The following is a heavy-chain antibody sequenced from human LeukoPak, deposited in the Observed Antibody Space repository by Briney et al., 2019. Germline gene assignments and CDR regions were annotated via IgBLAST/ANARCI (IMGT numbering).Heavy chain of an antibody. D-gene: IGHD2-2*01. V-gene: IGHV3-23*01. J-gene: IGHJ6*02. CDR3: AKDSAVVPAAPYGMDV. CDR2: IGVIGGNT. CDR1: GFPFSSYA. Sequence: GGSLRLSCASSGFPFSSYAMSWVRQAPGKGLEWVSTIGVIGGNTYYADSVKGRFTISRDNSRNTLYLQMDSLGAEDTALYYCAKDSAVVPAAPYGMDVWGQGTTVTVSS.